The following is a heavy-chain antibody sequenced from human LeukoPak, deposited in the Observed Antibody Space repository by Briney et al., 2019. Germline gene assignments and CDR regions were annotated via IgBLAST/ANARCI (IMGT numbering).Heavy chain of an antibody. V-gene: IGHV4-4*07. J-gene: IGHJ4*02. CDR3: ARVPYDFWSGYYVAFDY. CDR2: IYTSGST. CDR1: GGSISSYY. Sequence: SETLSLTCTVSGGSISSYYWSWIRQPAGKGLEWIGRIYTSGSTNYNPSLKSRVTMSVDTFKNQFSLKLSSVTAADTAVYYCARVPYDFWSGYYVAFDYWGQGTLVTVSS. D-gene: IGHD3-3*01.